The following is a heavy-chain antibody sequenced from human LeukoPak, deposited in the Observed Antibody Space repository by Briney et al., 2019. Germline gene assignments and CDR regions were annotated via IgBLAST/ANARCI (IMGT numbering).Heavy chain of an antibody. J-gene: IGHJ4*02. CDR1: GFTFSSYS. CDR2: LSSSSSYI. D-gene: IGHD3-9*01. Sequence: PGGSLILSCAASGFTFSSYSMNWVRQYTGQGLVWVSALSSSSSYISYADSVRGRFTISRDNAKNSLYLQMNSLRAEDTVFFFKQKTAYEILTGYYTNWGQGTLVTVSS. V-gene: IGHV3-21*01. CDR3: QKTAYEILTGYYTN.